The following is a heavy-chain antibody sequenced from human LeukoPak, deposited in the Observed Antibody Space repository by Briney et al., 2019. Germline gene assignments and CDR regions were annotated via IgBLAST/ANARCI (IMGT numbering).Heavy chain of an antibody. CDR1: GGSISSSSYY. J-gene: IGHJ6*03. CDR3: ASLQGKETPSNYYYYYYMDV. D-gene: IGHD4-23*01. CDR2: IYYSGST. Sequence: PSETLSLTCTVSGGSISSSSYYWGWIRQPPGKGLEWIGSIYYSGSTYYNPSLKSRVTISVDTSKSQFSLKLSSVTAADTAVYYCASLQGKETPSNYYYYYYMDVWGKGTTVTVSS. V-gene: IGHV4-39*07.